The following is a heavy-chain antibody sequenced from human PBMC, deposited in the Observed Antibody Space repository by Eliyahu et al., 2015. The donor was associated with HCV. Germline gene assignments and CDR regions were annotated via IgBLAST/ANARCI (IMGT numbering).Heavy chain of an antibody. CDR1: GYSISSGYY. CDR2: IYHSGST. CDR3: AREIVVVPAAKVKGFDP. V-gene: IGHV4-38-2*02. Sequence: QVQLQESGPGLVKPSETLSLTCTVSGYSISSGYYWGWIRQPPGKGLEWIGSIYHSGSTYYNPSLKSRVTISVDTSKNQFSLKLSSVTAADTAVYYCAREIVVVPAAKVKGFDPWGQGTLVTVSS. J-gene: IGHJ5*02. D-gene: IGHD2-2*01.